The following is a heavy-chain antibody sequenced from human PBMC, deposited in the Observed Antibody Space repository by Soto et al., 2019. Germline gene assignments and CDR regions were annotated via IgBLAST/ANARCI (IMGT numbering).Heavy chain of an antibody. J-gene: IGHJ6*02. CDR2: IYYSGTT. CDR1: GGSISSGGYY. CDR3: TRDAPSGMDV. V-gene: IGHV4-31*03. Sequence: QVQLQESGPGLVKPSQTLSLTCTVSGGSISSGGYYWSWIRQHPGKGLEWIGYIYYSGTTYYNPSPKSRVTITLDTSKYQFPLKLCSVTAADTSVYYGTRDAPSGMDVWGQGTTVTVSS.